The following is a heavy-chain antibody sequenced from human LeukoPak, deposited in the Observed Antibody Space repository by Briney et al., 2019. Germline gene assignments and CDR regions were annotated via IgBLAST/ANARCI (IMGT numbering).Heavy chain of an antibody. J-gene: IGHJ4*02. D-gene: IGHD2-8*01. CDR2: TNSGGTST. Sequence: PGGSLKLSCETPGFPFRAFSISGVRKAPGRGLDWISTTNSGGTSTYYAESVKGRFTISRDNSKNTLYLQMSSLRVEDTAVYYCAKQSYARSLGEGGPGTLVSVSS. V-gene: IGHV3-23*01. CDR1: GFPFRAFS. CDR3: AKQSYARSLGE.